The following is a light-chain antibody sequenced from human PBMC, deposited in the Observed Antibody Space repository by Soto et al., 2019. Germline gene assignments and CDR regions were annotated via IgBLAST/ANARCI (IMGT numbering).Light chain of an antibody. J-gene: IGKJ4*01. CDR2: GAS. V-gene: IGKV3-15*01. Sequence: EKVMTQSPATLSVSPGEGATLSCRASQSVSNNLAWYQQKPGQAPRLLIYGASTRAAGIPARFSGSGSGTEFTLTISSLHSEDFAVYYCRQYNNWPLTFGGGTKVEIK. CDR3: RQYNNWPLT. CDR1: QSVSNN.